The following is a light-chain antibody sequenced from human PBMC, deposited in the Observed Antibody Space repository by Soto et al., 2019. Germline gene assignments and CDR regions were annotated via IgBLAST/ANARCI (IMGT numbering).Light chain of an antibody. CDR2: EVR. Sequence: QSVLTQPASVSGSPGQSITISCTGTISDVGGYNYVSWYQQRPGKAPKLMIYEVRNRPSGVSSRFSGSKSGNTASLTIAGLQAEDEADYYCSSYTSWSTLVFGGGTKVTVL. CDR3: SSYTSWSTLV. V-gene: IGLV2-14*01. J-gene: IGLJ2*01. CDR1: ISDVGGYNY.